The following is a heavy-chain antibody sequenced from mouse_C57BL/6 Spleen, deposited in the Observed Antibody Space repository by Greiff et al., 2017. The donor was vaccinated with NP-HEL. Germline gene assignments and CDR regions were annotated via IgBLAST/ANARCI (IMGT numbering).Heavy chain of an antibody. CDR2: INPNNGGT. D-gene: IGHD1-1*01. Sequence: VQLQQSGPELVKPGASVKLSCKASGYTFTDYNMHWVKQSHGKSLEWIGYINPNNGGTSYNQKFKGKATLTVNKSSSTAYMELRSLTSEDSAVYYCAREGYYGSRYWYFDVWGTGTTVTVSS. CDR3: AREGYYGSRYWYFDV. J-gene: IGHJ1*03. V-gene: IGHV1-22*01. CDR1: GYTFTDYN.